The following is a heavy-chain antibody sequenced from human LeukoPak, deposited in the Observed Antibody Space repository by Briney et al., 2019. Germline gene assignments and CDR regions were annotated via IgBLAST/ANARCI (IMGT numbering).Heavy chain of an antibody. CDR2: ISYDGSNK. CDR1: GFTFSSYG. J-gene: IGHJ6*02. CDR3: ARGRLGELRADGMDV. Sequence: PGGSLRLSCAASGFTFSSYGMHWVRQAPGKGLEWVAVISYDGSNKYYADSVKGRFTICRDNAKNSLYLQMNSLRAEDTAVYYCARGRLGELRADGMDVWGQGTTVTVSS. D-gene: IGHD3-16*01. V-gene: IGHV3-30*03.